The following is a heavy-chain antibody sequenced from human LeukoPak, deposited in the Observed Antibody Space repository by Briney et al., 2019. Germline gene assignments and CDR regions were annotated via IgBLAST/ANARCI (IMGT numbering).Heavy chain of an antibody. CDR3: AKDRRQSYGSGSYLEY. J-gene: IGHJ4*02. V-gene: IGHV3-23*01. CDR2: ISGTGGST. Sequence: QPGGSLRLSCAASGFTFSSYAMSWVRQAPGKGLGWVSAISGTGGSTYYTDSVKGRFTISRDNSKNTLYLHMNSLGAEDTAIYYCAKDRRQSYGSGSYLEYWGQGSLVTVSS. D-gene: IGHD3-10*01. CDR1: GFTFSSYA.